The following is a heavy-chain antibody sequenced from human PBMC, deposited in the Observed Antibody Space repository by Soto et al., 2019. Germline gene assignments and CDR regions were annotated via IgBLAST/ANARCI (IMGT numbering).Heavy chain of an antibody. CDR2: ISLSSSTI. J-gene: IGHJ6*03. V-gene: IGHV3-48*01. CDR3: ARDSRNYYYYMDV. CDR1: GFTFSSYN. Sequence: EVQLVESGGGLVQPGGSLRLSCAASGFTFSSYNMNWVRQAPGKGLGWISDISLSSSTIFYADSVKGRFTISRDNAKNSLYLQMNSLRAEDTAVYYCARDSRNYYYYMDVCGKGTTVTVSS.